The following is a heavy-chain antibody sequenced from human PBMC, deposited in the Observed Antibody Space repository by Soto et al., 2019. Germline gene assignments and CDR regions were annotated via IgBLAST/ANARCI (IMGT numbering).Heavy chain of an antibody. Sequence: QVPLVQSGAEVKKPGSSVKVSCKASGGTFSSYAISWVRQAPGQGLEWMGGIIPIFGTANYAQKFQGRVTITADESTSTAYMELSSLRSEDTAVYYCARGGRYCSSTSCYSPRDYWGQGTLVTVSS. CDR2: IIPIFGTA. J-gene: IGHJ4*02. V-gene: IGHV1-69*01. CDR1: GGTFSSYA. CDR3: ARGGRYCSSTSCYSPRDY. D-gene: IGHD2-2*02.